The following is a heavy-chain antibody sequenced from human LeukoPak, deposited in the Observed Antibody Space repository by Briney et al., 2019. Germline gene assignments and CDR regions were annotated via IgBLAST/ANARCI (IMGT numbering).Heavy chain of an antibody. Sequence: PGGSLKLSCATSGFSFNNYGMHWVRQAPGKGLEWVAAITHDGNSKYHDGNSQNYADSVVGRFTISRDNSKNTLYLQMNSLRAEDTAVYYCARGRWELSYYYGMDVWGQGTTVTVSS. CDR2: ITHDGNSK. CDR1: GFSFNNYG. CDR3: ARGRWELSYYYGMDV. D-gene: IGHD1-26*01. J-gene: IGHJ6*02. V-gene: IGHV3-33*05.